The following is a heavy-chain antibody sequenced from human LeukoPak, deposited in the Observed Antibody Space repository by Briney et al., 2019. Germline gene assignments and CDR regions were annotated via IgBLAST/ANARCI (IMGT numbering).Heavy chain of an antibody. V-gene: IGHV3-9*01. CDR3: AKDGGNYDIGYYMDV. J-gene: IGHJ6*03. D-gene: IGHD3-9*01. CDR2: ISWNSGSI. CDR1: GFTFDDYA. Sequence: GGSLRLSCAASGFTFDDYAMHWVRQAPGKGLEWVSGISWNSGSIGYADSVKGRFTISRDNAKNSLYLQMNSLRAEDTALYYCAKDGGNYDIGYYMDVWGKGTTVTISS.